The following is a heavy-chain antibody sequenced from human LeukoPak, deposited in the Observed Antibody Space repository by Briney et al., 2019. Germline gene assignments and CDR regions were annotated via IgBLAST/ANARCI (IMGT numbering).Heavy chain of an antibody. CDR2: IYHSGST. CDR1: GYSISSGYY. J-gene: IGHJ4*02. Sequence: SETLSLTCTVSGYSISSGYYWGWIRQPPGKGLEWIGSIYHSGSTYYNPSLKSRVTISVDTSKNQFSLKLSSVTAADTAVYYCARVFIAVASNRGFFDYWGQGTLVTVSS. V-gene: IGHV4-38-2*02. CDR3: ARVFIAVASNRGFFDY. D-gene: IGHD6-19*01.